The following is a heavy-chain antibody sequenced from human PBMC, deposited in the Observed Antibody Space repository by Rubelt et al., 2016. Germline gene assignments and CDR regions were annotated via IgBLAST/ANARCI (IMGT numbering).Heavy chain of an antibody. V-gene: IGHV4-34*01. CDR3: ARATRYCSSTSCYFPRWFDP. Sequence: QVQLQQWGAGLLKPSETLSLTCAVYGGSFSGYYWSWIRQPPGKGLEWIGEINHSGSTNYNPSLKSRLTISVDTSKNQFSLKLSAVTAADTAVYYCARATRYCSSTSCYFPRWFDPWGQGTLVTVSS. D-gene: IGHD2-2*01. J-gene: IGHJ5*02. CDR1: GGSFSGYY. CDR2: INHSGST.